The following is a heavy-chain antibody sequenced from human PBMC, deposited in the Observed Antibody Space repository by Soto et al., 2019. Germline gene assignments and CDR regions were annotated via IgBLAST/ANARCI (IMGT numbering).Heavy chain of an antibody. CDR1: GYTFSNYG. J-gene: IGHJ4*02. V-gene: IGHV1-18*01. CDR3: ARDRDTSGWYRSNY. D-gene: IGHD6-19*01. CDR2: ISGYNGNT. Sequence: QVQLVQSGGEVKQPGASVKVSCKTSGYTFSNYGLSWVRQAPGQGRAWVGWISGYNGNTKHAQNVQGRVTLTTDTSTSTAYMELRSLTSDDTAVYYCARDRDTSGWYRSNYWGQGTLFSVSS.